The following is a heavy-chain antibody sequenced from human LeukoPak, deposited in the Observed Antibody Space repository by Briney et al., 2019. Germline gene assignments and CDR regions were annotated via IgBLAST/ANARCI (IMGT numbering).Heavy chain of an antibody. CDR1: GYTFIRYY. J-gene: IGHJ5*02. Sequence: GASVKVSCKASGYTFIRYYIHWVRQAPGQGLEWMGWINPNSGGTNYAQKFQGRVTMTRDTSISTAYMELSRLRSDDTAVYYCARGVGDSVPAAPILGFDPWGQGTLVTVSS. D-gene: IGHD2-2*01. CDR2: INPNSGGT. CDR3: ARGVGDSVPAAPILGFDP. V-gene: IGHV1-2*02.